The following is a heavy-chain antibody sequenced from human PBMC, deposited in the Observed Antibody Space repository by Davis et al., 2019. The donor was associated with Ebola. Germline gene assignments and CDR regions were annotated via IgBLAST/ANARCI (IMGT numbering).Heavy chain of an antibody. Sequence: ASVKVSCKASGYTFTSYAMHWVRQAPGQRLEWMGWINAGNGNTKYSQKFQGRVTITRDTSASTAYMELSSLRSEDTAVYYCARYPSIAAAGTPRKDWFDPWGQGTLVTVSS. D-gene: IGHD6-13*01. CDR3: ARYPSIAAAGTPRKDWFDP. V-gene: IGHV1-3*01. CDR1: GYTFTSYA. CDR2: INAGNGNT. J-gene: IGHJ5*02.